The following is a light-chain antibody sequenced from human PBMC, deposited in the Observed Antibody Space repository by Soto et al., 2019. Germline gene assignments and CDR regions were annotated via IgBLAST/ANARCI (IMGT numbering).Light chain of an antibody. Sequence: IQLTQSPSSLSASVGDRVTITCRASQGVRSYLAWFQQRPGKAPKLLIFGASTLQNGVPARFSGGGFVTEFTLTITSLQPEDFATYYCHQVYTYPRTFGQGTKVEIK. V-gene: IGKV1-9*01. CDR3: HQVYTYPRT. CDR1: QGVRSY. CDR2: GAS. J-gene: IGKJ1*01.